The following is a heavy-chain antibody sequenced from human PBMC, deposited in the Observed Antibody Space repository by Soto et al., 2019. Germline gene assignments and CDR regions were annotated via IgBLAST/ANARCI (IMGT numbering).Heavy chain of an antibody. CDR2: INPNADTT. Sequence: SRASGYAFTSNSMQWVRQAPGQGREWMGIINPNADTTTYAQKFQGRVTMTRDTATSTVYMELTSLRTEDTDVYYCARRGSGSNSDFWGQGTLVTVSS. CDR1: GYAFTSNS. CDR3: ARRGSGSNSDF. J-gene: IGHJ4*02. D-gene: IGHD3-10*01. V-gene: IGHV1-46*03.